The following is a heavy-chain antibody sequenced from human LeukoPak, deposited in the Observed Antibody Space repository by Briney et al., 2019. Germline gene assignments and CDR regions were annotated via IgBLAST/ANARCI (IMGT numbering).Heavy chain of an antibody. CDR2: ISNNGIST. J-gene: IGHJ6*03. V-gene: IGHV3-64*01. CDR3: ATCRGRPPHYYCMDI. D-gene: IGHD2-15*01. CDR1: GFTLGTYA. Sequence: GGSLRLSCAASGFTLGTYALHWVRQTPGKGLEYVSSISNNGISTYYANSVKGRFTISRDISKNMMYLQMGNLRPEDMGVYYCATCRGRPPHYYCMDIWGRGTTVTVSS.